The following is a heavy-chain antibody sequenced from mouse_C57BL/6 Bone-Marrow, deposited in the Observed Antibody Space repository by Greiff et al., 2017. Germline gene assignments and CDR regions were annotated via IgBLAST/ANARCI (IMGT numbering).Heavy chain of an antibody. CDR1: GYTFTSYG. D-gene: IGHD1-1*01. CDR3: ARDYYDRKSFAY. J-gene: IGHJ3*01. CDR2: IYPRSGNT. Sequence: VQLQQSGAELARPGASVKLSCKASGYTFTSYGISWVKQRTGQGLEWIGEIYPRSGNTYYNEKFKGKATLAADNTSSTAYLEILSLTSEDSAVYFRARDYYDRKSFAYWGKGTLVTVSA. V-gene: IGHV1-81*01.